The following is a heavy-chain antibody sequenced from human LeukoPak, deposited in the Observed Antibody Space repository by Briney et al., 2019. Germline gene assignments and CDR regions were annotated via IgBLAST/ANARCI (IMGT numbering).Heavy chain of an antibody. CDR1: GYTFNDYF. D-gene: IGHD3-9*01. CDR2: LNPNSGAT. V-gene: IGHV1-2*02. J-gene: IGHJ4*02. CDR3: VRDPKFFTTGYYVIENY. Sequence: ASVKVSCKASGYTFNDYFMHWVRQAPGQGLEWMGWLNPNSGATKYAQKFQGRVTLTRDTSISTAYMEVNSLRSDDTAVYYCVRDPKFFTTGYYVIENYWGQGTLVTASS.